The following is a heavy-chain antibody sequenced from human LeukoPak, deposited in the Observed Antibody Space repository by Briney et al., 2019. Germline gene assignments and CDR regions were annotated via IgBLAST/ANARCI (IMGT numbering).Heavy chain of an antibody. CDR3: ARDSRTGPFRYYGMDV. J-gene: IGHJ6*02. D-gene: IGHD3-3*02. CDR1: GGSISSYY. Sequence: KASETLSLTCTVSGGSISSYYWSWIRQPPGKGLEWIGYIYYSGSTYYNPSLKSRVTISVDTSKNQFSLKLSSVTAADTAVYYCARDSRTGPFRYYGMDVWGQGTTVTVSS. CDR2: IYYSGST. V-gene: IGHV4-30-4*01.